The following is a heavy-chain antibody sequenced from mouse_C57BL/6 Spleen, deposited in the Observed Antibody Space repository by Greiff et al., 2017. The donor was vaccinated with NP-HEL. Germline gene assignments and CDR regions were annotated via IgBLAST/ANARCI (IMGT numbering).Heavy chain of an antibody. CDR1: GYTFTDYN. CDR3: ARVVPRWYFDF. CDR2: INPNNGGT. V-gene: IGHV1-22*01. Sequence: EVQLQQSGPELVKPGASVKMSCKASGYTFTDYNMHWVKQSHGKSLEWIGYINPNNGGTSYNQKFKGKATLTVNKSSSTAYMELRSLTSEDSAVYFCARVVPRWYFDFWGTGTTVTVSS. J-gene: IGHJ1*03. D-gene: IGHD1-1*01.